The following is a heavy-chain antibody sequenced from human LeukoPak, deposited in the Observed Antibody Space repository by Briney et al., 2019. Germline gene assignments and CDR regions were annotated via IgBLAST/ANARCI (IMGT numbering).Heavy chain of an antibody. CDR1: GLTFTNAW. V-gene: IGHV3-15*07. CDR2: IKSKADGETI. Sequence: TGGSLRPSCAASGLTFTNAWMNWVRQAPGKGLEWVGRIKSKADGETIDYAAPVKGRFTFSRDDSKNMLYLQMNSLKSEDTAVYYCSTLTSRGLSDSWGQGTLVTVSS. CDR3: STLTSRGLSDS. J-gene: IGHJ4*02. D-gene: IGHD1-20*01.